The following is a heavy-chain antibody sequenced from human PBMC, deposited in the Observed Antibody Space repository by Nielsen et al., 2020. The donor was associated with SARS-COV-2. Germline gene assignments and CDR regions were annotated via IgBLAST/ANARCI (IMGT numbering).Heavy chain of an antibody. CDR2: IYYSGRT. V-gene: IGHV4-38-2*02. CDR3: ATLYDNGDFGDGFDF. D-gene: IGHD4-17*01. Sequence: SETLSLTCTVSGYSISSGYYWGWIRQPPGKGLECIGSIYYSGRTYYSPSLTSRVTISVDTSKNQFSLKLSSVTAADTAVYFCATLYDNGDFGDGFDFWGRGKMVTVSS. CDR1: GYSISSGYY. J-gene: IGHJ3*01.